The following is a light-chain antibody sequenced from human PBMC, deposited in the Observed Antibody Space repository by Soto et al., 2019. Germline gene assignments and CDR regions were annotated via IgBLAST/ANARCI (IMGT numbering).Light chain of an antibody. V-gene: IGKV3-15*01. CDR2: GAS. CDR1: QSVSSN. Sequence: EIVMTQSPATLSASPGEGATLSCRASQSVSSNLAWYQQRPGQAPRLLIYGASTRATGIPARFSGSGSGTEFTLTISSLQSEDFAVYYCQEYIQWPPGMFGPGTTVDIK. J-gene: IGKJ1*01. CDR3: QEYIQWPPGM.